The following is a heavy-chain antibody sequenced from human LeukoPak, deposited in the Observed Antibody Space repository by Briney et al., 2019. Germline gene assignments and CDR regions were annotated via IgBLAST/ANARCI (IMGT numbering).Heavy chain of an antibody. D-gene: IGHD3-22*01. CDR1: GDSITIGGYY. V-gene: IGHV4-31*03. CDR2: IYYGGST. CDR3: ARGGVVVVPNDPYFHH. J-gene: IGHJ1*01. Sequence: SETLSLTCIVYGDSITIGGYYWTWIRQHPEKGLEWLGHIYYGGSTSYNPSLKSRLIISADASTNQFPMTLNSVTGADTAVYFCARGGVVVVPNDPYFHHWGQGTLVFVSS.